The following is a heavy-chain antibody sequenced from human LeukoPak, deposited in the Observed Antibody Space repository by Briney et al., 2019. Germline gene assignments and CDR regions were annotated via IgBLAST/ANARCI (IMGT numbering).Heavy chain of an antibody. J-gene: IGHJ4*02. CDR3: ARVSAYYYDSSGYFDY. CDR2: IIPIFGTA. CDR1: GGTFSSYA. Sequence: GASVKVSCKASGGTFSSYAISWVRQAPGQGLEWMGGIIPIFGTANYAQKFQGRVTITADESTSTAYMELSSLRSEDTAVYYRARVSAYYYDSSGYFDYWGQGTLVTVSS. D-gene: IGHD3-22*01. V-gene: IGHV1-69*13.